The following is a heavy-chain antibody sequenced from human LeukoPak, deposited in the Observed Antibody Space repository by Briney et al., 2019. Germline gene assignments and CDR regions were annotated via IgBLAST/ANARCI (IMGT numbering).Heavy chain of an antibody. D-gene: IGHD3-10*01. CDR1: GGSISSSDYY. V-gene: IGHV4-39*07. Sequence: SETLSLTCTVSGGSISSSDYYWGWIRQPPGKGLEWIGIVHYNGATYYNPSLKSRITISLGTPKNQFSLKLSSVTAADTAVYYCARRRLVRGVRFDYWGQGTPVTVSS. CDR2: VHYNGAT. J-gene: IGHJ4*02. CDR3: ARRRLVRGVRFDY.